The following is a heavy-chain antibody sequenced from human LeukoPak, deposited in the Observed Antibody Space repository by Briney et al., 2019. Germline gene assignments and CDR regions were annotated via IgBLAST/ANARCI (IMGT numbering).Heavy chain of an antibody. CDR3: AKFASGSYYQGVDY. D-gene: IGHD3-10*01. CDR2: VSGSGGST. J-gene: IGHJ4*02. V-gene: IGHV3-23*01. Sequence: PGGSLRLSCAASGXTFSSYAMSWVRQAPGKGLEWVSAVSGSGGSTYYADSVKGRFTISRDNSKNTLYLQMNSLRAEDTAVYYCAKFASGSYYQGVDYWGQGTLVTVSS. CDR1: GXTFSSYA.